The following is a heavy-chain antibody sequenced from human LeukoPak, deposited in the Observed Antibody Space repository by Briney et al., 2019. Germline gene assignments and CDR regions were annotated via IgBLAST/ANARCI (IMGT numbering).Heavy chain of an antibody. D-gene: IGHD3-10*01. V-gene: IGHV4-38-2*01. CDR1: GYSLSSGYY. J-gene: IGHJ5*02. CDR3: ARAMVRGIWFDP. Sequence: SETLSLTCAVSGYSLSSGYYWGWSRPPPGKGLEWIGSIYNSGTTYYNPSLKRRVTISVHTSKNHFSLKLSSVTAADTAVYYCARAMVRGIWFDPWGQGTLVTVSS. CDR2: IYNSGTT.